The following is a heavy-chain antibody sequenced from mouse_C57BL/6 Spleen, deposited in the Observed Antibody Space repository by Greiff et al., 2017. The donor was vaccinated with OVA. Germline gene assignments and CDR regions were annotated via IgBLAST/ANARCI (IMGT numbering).Heavy chain of an antibody. D-gene: IGHD1-1*01. J-gene: IGHJ1*03. CDR1: GYTFTSYW. CDR3: ERYYGSRHWYFDG. V-gene: IGHV1-61*01. Sequence: QVQLQQPGAELVRPGSSVKLSCKASGYTFTSYWMDWVKQRPGQGLEWIGIIYPSDSETHYNQKFKDKATLTVDKSSSTAYMQLSSLTSEDSAVDYCERYYGSRHWYFDGWGTGTTVTVSS. CDR2: IYPSDSET.